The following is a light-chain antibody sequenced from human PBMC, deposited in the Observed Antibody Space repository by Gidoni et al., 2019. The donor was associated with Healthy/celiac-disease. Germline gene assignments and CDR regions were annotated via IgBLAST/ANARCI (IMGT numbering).Light chain of an antibody. V-gene: IGKV3-15*01. CDR1: QSVSSN. J-gene: IGKJ2*01. CDR2: CAS. Sequence: EIVMTQSPATLSVYPGERATLSCRASQSVSSNLAWYQQKPGQAPRLLIYCASTRATGIPARFSGSGSGTEFTLTISSLQSEDFAVYYCQHYNNWPPMYTFGQGTKLEIK. CDR3: QHYNNWPPMYT.